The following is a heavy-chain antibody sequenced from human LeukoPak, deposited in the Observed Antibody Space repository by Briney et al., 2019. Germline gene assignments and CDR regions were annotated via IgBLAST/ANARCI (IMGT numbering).Heavy chain of an antibody. V-gene: IGHV4-39*07. CDR2: IYYSGST. Sequence: SETLSLTCTVSGGSISSSSYYWGWIRQPPGKGLEWIGSIYYSGSTYYNPSLKSRVTISVDTSKNQFSLKLSSVTAADTAVYYCARGRPRRDWYFDLWGRGTLVTVSS. CDR1: GGSISSSSYY. J-gene: IGHJ2*01. CDR3: ARGRPRRDWYFDL.